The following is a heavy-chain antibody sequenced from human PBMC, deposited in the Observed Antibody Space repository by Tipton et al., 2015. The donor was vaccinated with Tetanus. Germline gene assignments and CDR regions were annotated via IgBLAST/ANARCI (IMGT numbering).Heavy chain of an antibody. J-gene: IGHJ4*02. CDR2: IFPSDSET. Sequence: VQLVQSGAEVKKPGESLKISCKASGYIFTNYWIAWVRQMPGKGLEYMGIIFPSDSETRYNPTFRGQVTMSVDKATNTAYLQWSSLVASDSAVYYCARRRTTTALANYFDSWGQGTQVTVSS. D-gene: IGHD1-1*01. V-gene: IGHV5-51*01. CDR3: ARRRTTTALANYFDS. CDR1: GYIFTNYW.